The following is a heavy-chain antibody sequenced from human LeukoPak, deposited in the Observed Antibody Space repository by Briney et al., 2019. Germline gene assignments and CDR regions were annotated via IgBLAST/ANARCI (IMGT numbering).Heavy chain of an antibody. CDR3: AQECVDSTGYYYVPNWFDP. CDR1: GFTFSSYW. Sequence: GGSLRLSCVASGFTFSSYWMSWVRQAPGKGLEWVANIKQDGSAKYYVDSVKGRFTISRDNAKNSLYLHMNSLRADDTAVYYCAQECVDSTGYYYVPNWFDPWGQRTLVTVSS. J-gene: IGHJ5*02. V-gene: IGHV3-7*01. D-gene: IGHD3-22*01. CDR2: IKQDGSAK.